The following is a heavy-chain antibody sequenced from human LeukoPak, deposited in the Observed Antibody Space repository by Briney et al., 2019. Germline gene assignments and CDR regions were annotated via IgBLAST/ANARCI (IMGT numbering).Heavy chain of an antibody. Sequence: SETLSLTCTVSGGSISSYYWSWVRQPPGKGLEWIGYIYYSGSTNHNPSLKSRVTISVDTSKNQFSLKLSSVTAADTAVYYCARGGGGFDIWGQGTMVTVSS. V-gene: IGHV4-59*01. D-gene: IGHD3-16*01. CDR2: IYYSGST. CDR1: GGSISSYY. J-gene: IGHJ3*02. CDR3: ARGGGGFDI.